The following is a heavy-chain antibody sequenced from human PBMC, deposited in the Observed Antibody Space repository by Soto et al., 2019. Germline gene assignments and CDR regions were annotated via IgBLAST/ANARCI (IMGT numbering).Heavy chain of an antibody. CDR2: IRGKANSYAT. J-gene: IGHJ4*02. V-gene: IGHV3-73*01. CDR3: TRRGSDILTGYTSGFDY. Sequence: VGPLRLSCAGSRFTLRGPSMHRLRQGTGKGLEWVGRIRGKANSYATAYAASVKGRFTISRDDSKSPAYLQMNSLNTEDTAVYYCTRRGSDILTGYTSGFDYWGQGTLVTVSS. CDR1: RFTLRGPS. D-gene: IGHD3-9*01.